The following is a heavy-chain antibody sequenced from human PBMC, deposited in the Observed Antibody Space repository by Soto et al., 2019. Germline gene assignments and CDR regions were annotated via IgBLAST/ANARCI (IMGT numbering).Heavy chain of an antibody. D-gene: IGHD3-22*01. CDR3: ARDFFDSSDYTTNWFDP. CDR2: IYYSGST. J-gene: IGHJ5*02. CDR1: GGSISSSSYY. V-gene: IGHV4-39*01. Sequence: PSETLSLTCTVSGGSISSSSYYWCWIRQPPGKGLEWIGKIYYSGSTYYNPSLKSRVTISVDTSKNQFSLKLTSVTAADAALYYCARDFFDSSDYTTNWFDPWGQGTLVTVSS.